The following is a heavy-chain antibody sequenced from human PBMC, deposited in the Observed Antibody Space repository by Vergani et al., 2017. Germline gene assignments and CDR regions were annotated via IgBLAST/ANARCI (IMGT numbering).Heavy chain of an antibody. CDR3: VRVKGSNWNDHLYDV. CDR2: IRNKANDYTT. V-gene: IGHV3-49*03. CDR1: GFTFGDYA. Sequence: EVQLVESGGGLVQPGRSLRLSCTASGFTFGDYAMSWFRQAPGKGLEWVGRIRNKANDYTTQYAASVKGRFTISRDDSKSYLYLQMNSLQTEDTALYYGVRVKGSNWNDHLYDVWGQGTLVTVSS. J-gene: IGHJ3*01. D-gene: IGHD1-1*01.